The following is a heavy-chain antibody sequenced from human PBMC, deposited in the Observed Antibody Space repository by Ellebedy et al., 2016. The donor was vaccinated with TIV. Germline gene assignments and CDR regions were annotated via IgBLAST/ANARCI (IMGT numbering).Heavy chain of an antibody. Sequence: PGGSLRLSCAASGFTFDDYAMHWVRRAPGKGLQWVSLINGDGDTTFYADSVKGRFTISRDNSKNSLYLQMSSLRSEDTAWYYCAQDWSGNIELSVWGQGTMVTVSS. D-gene: IGHD5-12*01. V-gene: IGHV3-43*02. J-gene: IGHJ3*01. CDR3: AQDWSGNIELSV. CDR1: GFTFDDYA. CDR2: INGDGDTT.